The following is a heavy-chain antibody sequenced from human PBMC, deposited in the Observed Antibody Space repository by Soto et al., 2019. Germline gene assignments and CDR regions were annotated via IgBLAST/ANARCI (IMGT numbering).Heavy chain of an antibody. Sequence: SETLSLTCTVSGRSIYSSKYYWGWFRQPPGKGLEWIGTIYYSGSTYYNSSLKSRVTISVDTSKNQFSLRLTSVTAADTAVYYCARRIVATETFDYWGQGTLVTVS. CDR1: GRSIYSSKYY. D-gene: IGHD5-12*01. V-gene: IGHV4-39*01. CDR3: ARRIVATETFDY. J-gene: IGHJ4*02. CDR2: IYYSGST.